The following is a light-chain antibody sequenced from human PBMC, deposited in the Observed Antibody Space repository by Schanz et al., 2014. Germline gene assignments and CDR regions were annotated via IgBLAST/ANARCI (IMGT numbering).Light chain of an antibody. CDR3: SSYAGSNNLGV. CDR1: SSDVGGYNL. CDR2: EVD. Sequence: QSALTQPPSASGSPGQSVAISCTGTSSDVGGYNLVSWYQQHPGDAPKLIIYEVDKRPSGVPDRFSGSKSGNTASLTVSGLQAEDEADYYCSSYAGSNNLGVFGTGTKLTVL. V-gene: IGLV2-8*01. J-gene: IGLJ1*01.